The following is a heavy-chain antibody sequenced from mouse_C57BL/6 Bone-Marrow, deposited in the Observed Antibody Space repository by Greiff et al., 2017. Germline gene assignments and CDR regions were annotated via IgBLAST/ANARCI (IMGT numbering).Heavy chain of an antibody. CDR1: GFTFSSYG. CDR3: ARHPPYYDYDEGAWFAY. J-gene: IGHJ3*01. CDR2: ISSGGSYT. Sequence: EVQGVESGGDLVKPGGSLKLSCAASGFTFSSYGMSWVRQTPDKRLEWVATISSGGSYTYYPDSVKGRFTISRDNAKNTLYLQMSSLKSEDTAMYYCARHPPYYDYDEGAWFAYWGQGTLVTVSA. V-gene: IGHV5-6*01. D-gene: IGHD2-4*01.